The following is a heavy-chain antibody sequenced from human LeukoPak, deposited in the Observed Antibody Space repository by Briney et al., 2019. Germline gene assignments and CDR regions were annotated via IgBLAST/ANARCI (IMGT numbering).Heavy chain of an antibody. V-gene: IGHV4-30-4*01. CDR3: ARGVYGSGSSWSGYNWFDP. Sequence: SQTLSLTCTVSGGSISSGDYYWSWIRQPPGKGLEWIGYIYYRGSTYYNPSLKSRVTISVDTSKNQFSLKLSSVTAADTAVYYCARGVYGSGSSWSGYNWFDPWGQGTLVTVSS. J-gene: IGHJ5*02. CDR2: IYYRGST. CDR1: GGSISSGDYY. D-gene: IGHD3-10*01.